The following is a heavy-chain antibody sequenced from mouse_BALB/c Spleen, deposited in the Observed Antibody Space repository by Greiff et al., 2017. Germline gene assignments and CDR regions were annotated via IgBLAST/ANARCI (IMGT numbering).Heavy chain of an antibody. CDR3: ARDRSWFAY. V-gene: IGHV5-9-4*01. Sequence: EVMLVESGGGLVKPGGSLKLSCAASGFTFSSYAMSWVRQSPEKRLEWVAEISSGGSYTYYPDTVTGRFTISRDNAKNTLYLEMSSLRSEDTAMYYCARDRSWFAYGGQGTLVTVSA. J-gene: IGHJ3*01. CDR2: ISSGGSYT. CDR1: GFTFSSYA.